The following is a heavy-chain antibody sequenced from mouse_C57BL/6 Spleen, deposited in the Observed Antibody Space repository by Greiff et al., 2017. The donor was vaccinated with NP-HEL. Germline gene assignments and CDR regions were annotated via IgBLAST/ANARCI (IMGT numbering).Heavy chain of an antibody. J-gene: IGHJ3*01. Sequence: EVKLMESVAELVRPGASVKLSCTASGFDIKNTYMHWVKQRPEQGLEWIGRIDPANGNTKYAPKFQGKATITADTSSNTAYLQLSSLTSEDTAIYYCARSEGNWAWFAYWGQGTLVTVSA. V-gene: IGHV14-3*01. CDR3: ARSEGNWAWFAY. D-gene: IGHD4-1*01. CDR2: IDPANGNT. CDR1: GFDIKNTY.